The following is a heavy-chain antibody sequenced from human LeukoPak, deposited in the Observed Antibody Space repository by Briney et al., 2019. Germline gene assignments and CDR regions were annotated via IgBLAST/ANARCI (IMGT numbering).Heavy chain of an antibody. Sequence: HPGGSLRLSCAASGFTFSSYAMSWVRQAPGKGLEWVSAISGSGGSTYYADSVKGRFTISRDNSKNTLYLQMNSLRAEDTAVYYCAKNPSYIVVVSMDVWGKGTTVTVSS. J-gene: IGHJ6*03. D-gene: IGHD2-2*01. V-gene: IGHV3-23*01. CDR1: GFTFSSYA. CDR2: ISGSGGST. CDR3: AKNPSYIVVVSMDV.